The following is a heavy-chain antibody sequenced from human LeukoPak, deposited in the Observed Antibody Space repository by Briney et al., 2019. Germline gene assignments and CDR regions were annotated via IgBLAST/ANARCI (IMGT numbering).Heavy chain of an antibody. V-gene: IGHV1-69*06. J-gene: IGHJ4*02. CDR2: IIPIFDTA. Sequence: SAKDSCKTSGGTFSSYAISWVRQAPGQGRQWWGGIIPIFDTANYSQKFQSSVTTTPEKSTSTAYIELSSLRSEDTPLYYCASDVDGDTILYGFDCWGGGTMVTVS. D-gene: IGHD1-26*01. CDR3: ASDVDGDTILYGFDC. CDR1: GGTFSSYA.